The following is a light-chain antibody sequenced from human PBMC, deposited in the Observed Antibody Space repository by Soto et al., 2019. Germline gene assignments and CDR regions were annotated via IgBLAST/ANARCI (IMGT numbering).Light chain of an antibody. CDR2: LNSDGSH. J-gene: IGLJ2*01. V-gene: IGLV4-69*01. CDR3: QTWGTGIRV. Sequence: QSVLTQSPSASASLGASVRLTCTLSSGHSSYAIAWHQQQPEKGPRYLMILNSDGSHSKGDGIPDRFLGSTSGADRYLTISSLQSDDEADYYCQTWGTGIRVFGGGTKLTVL. CDR1: SGHSSYA.